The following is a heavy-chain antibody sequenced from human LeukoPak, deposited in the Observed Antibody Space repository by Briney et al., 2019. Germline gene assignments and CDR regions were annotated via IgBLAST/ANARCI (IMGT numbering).Heavy chain of an antibody. D-gene: IGHD2-15*01. CDR2: INDDGRT. Sequence: SETLSLTCSVYGGSFSGHYWSWIRQAPDKGLEWIGEINDDGRTNSNLSLKSRVTISVETSKNQFSMKLTSVTAADRGVYYCARCVKARVVQSRCFYDSWGQGTQVTVTS. CDR1: GGSFSGHY. V-gene: IGHV4-34*01. CDR3: ARCVKARVVQSRCFYDS. J-gene: IGHJ4*02.